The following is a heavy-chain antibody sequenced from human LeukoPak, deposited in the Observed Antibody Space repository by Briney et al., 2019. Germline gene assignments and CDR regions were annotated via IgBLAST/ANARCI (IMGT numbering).Heavy chain of an antibody. CDR3: TRERVWYSSSRYDY. D-gene: IGHD6-13*01. CDR2: ISVSGDDT. Sequence: PGGSLRLSCAASGFTFSNYGMTWVRQAPGKGLEWVSHISVSGDDTYYADSVKGRFTISRDNSKDTLYLQKTSLRDEDTAVYYCTRERVWYSSSRYDYWGQGTRVTVSS. CDR1: GFTFSNYG. V-gene: IGHV3-23*01. J-gene: IGHJ4*02.